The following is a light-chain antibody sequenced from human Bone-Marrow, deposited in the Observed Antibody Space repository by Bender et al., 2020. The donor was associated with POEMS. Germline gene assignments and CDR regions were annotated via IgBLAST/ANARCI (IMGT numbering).Light chain of an antibody. Sequence: SYEVTQPPSVSVSPGQTASITCSGDDLGDKNVAWYQQKPGQSPVLVIYQDTKRPPGIPERFSGSNSGNTATLTISGTQAMDEADYYCQAWDTYSVIFGGGTKLTVL. CDR1: DLGDKN. J-gene: IGLJ2*01. V-gene: IGLV3-1*01. CDR3: QAWDTYSVI. CDR2: QDT.